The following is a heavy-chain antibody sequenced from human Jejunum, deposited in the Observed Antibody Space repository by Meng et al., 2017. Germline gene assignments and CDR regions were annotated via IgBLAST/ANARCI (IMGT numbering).Heavy chain of an antibody. D-gene: IGHD3-16*01. V-gene: IGHV4-59*08. CDR1: GDSLSGNY. CDR2: MGHSGSA. Sequence: QVQLQGSGPGLVKPSGTLSLTCTVSGDSLSGNYWSCIRQPPGKGLVWIGYMGHSGSATYNPSLERRVTISVDTSKKQFSLNLRYVTAADTAVYYCARQWGGKFFYFDLWGRGILVTVSS. J-gene: IGHJ2*01. CDR3: ARQWGGKFFYFDL.